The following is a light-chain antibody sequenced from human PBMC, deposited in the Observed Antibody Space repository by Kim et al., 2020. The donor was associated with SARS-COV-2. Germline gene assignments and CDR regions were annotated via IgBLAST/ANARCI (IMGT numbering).Light chain of an antibody. Sequence: SVSPGQTASITCSGDKLGDKYACWYQQKPGQSPGLVIYQDSKRPSGIPERFSGSNSGNTATLTISGTQAMDEADYHCQAWDSSTEVFGGGTQLTVL. CDR2: QDS. CDR3: QAWDSSTEV. V-gene: IGLV3-1*01. CDR1: KLGDKY. J-gene: IGLJ2*01.